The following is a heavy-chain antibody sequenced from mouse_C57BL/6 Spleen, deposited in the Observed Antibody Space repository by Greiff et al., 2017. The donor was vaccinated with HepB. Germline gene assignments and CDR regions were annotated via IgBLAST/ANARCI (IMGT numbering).Heavy chain of an antibody. CDR1: GYTFTSYG. CDR3: ARRETGSYLYFDV. J-gene: IGHJ1*03. D-gene: IGHD4-1*01. Sequence: QVQLKESGAELARPGASVKLSCKASGYTFTSYGISWVKQRTGQGLEWIGEIYPSSGNTYYNEKFKGKATLTADKSSSTAYMELRSLTSEDSAVYFCARRETGSYLYFDVWGTGTTVTVSS. CDR2: IYPSSGNT. V-gene: IGHV1-81*01.